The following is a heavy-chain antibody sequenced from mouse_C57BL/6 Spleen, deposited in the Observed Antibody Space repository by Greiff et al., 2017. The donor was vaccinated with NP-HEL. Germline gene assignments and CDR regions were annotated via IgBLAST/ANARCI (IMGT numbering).Heavy chain of an antibody. J-gene: IGHJ1*03. CDR1: GYTFTGYW. V-gene: IGHV1-9*01. CDR3: ASLGENYGSSLWYFDV. D-gene: IGHD1-1*01. Sequence: QVQLQQSGAELMKPGASVKLSCKATGYTFTGYWIEWVKQRPGHGLEWIGEILPGSGSTNYIEKFKGKATFTADTSSNTAYMQLSSLTTEDSAIYYCASLGENYGSSLWYFDVWGTGTTVTVSS. CDR2: ILPGSGST.